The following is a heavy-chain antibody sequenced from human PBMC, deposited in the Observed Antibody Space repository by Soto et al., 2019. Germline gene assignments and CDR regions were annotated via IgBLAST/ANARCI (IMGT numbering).Heavy chain of an antibody. J-gene: IGHJ5*02. CDR2: ISTYNGNT. D-gene: IGHD6-13*01. Sequence: QVQLVQSGAEVKKPGASVKVSCKASGYTFTSYGISWVRQAPGQGLEWMGWISTYNGNTNYARKVQGRVTMTTDTSTSTAYMELRSLRSDDTAVYYCARDLAAAGATSWFGPWGQGTLVIVSS. CDR3: ARDLAAAGATSWFGP. CDR1: GYTFTSYG. V-gene: IGHV1-18*01.